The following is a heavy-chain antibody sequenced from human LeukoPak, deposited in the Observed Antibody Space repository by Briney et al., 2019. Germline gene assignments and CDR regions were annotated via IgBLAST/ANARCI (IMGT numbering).Heavy chain of an antibody. J-gene: IGHJ5*02. CDR2: ISNDGSNK. V-gene: IGHV3-30-3*01. CDR1: GFTSTAYA. Sequence: GGSLRLSCAASGFTSTAYAMHWVRQAPGKGLEWVAIISNDGSNKYYADSLKGRFTISRDNSKNTLYLQMNSLRADDTAVYYCARDDWGFDPWGQGTLVTVSS. CDR3: ARDDWGFDP. D-gene: IGHD2-21*01.